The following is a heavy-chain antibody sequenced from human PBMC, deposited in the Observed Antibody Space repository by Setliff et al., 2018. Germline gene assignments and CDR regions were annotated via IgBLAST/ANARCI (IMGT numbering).Heavy chain of an antibody. D-gene: IGHD3-3*01. Sequence: GESLKISCKGSGYSFTSYWIAWVRQMPGKGLEWMGIIYPGDSDTRYSPSFEGQVTISADKSISTAYLQWSSLKASDTAMYYCARQYYNFWSGYSPKKGWFDPWGQGTPVTVSS. CDR3: ARQYYNFWSGYSPKKGWFDP. J-gene: IGHJ5*02. V-gene: IGHV5-51*01. CDR1: GYSFTSYW. CDR2: IYPGDSDT.